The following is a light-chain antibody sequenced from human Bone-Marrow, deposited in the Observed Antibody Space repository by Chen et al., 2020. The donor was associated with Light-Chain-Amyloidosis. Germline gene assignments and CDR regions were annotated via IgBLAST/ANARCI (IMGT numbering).Light chain of an antibody. CDR3: QVWDRSSDRPV. CDR1: NIGSTS. J-gene: IGLJ3*02. CDR2: DDS. Sequence: VLTEKPSVSVAPGETARIPCGGNNIGSTSVHWYQQTPGQAPLLVVYDDSDRPSGIPERLSGSNSGNTATLTISRVEAGDEADYYCQVWDRSSDRPVFGGVTKLTVL. V-gene: IGLV3-21*02.